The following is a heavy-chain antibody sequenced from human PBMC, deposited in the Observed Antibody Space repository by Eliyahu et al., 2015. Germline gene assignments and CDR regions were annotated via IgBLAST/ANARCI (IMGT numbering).Heavy chain of an antibody. J-gene: IGHJ4*02. CDR1: GFTFEEFA. Sequence: EVHLVESGGGLVQPGRSLRLSCVTSGFTFEEFAMHWVRQSPGKGLEWVSGISYNGASIGYADSVQGRYTISRDNANNSLYLEVKDLRVEDTAMYYCVKDTEGYSNGCLSSWGQGTLVTVSS. CDR2: ISYNGASI. D-gene: IGHD6-19*01. V-gene: IGHV3-9*01. CDR3: VKDTEGYSNGCLSS.